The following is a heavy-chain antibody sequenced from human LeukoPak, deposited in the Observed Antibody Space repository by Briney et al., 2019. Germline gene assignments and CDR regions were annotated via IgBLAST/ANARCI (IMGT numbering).Heavy chain of an antibody. J-gene: IGHJ4*02. CDR2: ISYDGSNK. V-gene: IGHV3-30-3*01. D-gene: IGHD2-15*01. Sequence: GGSLRLSCAASGFTSSSYAMHWVRQAPGKGLEWVAVISYDGSNKYYADSVKGRFTISRDNSKNTLYLQMNSLRAEDTAVYYCARDLKGYCSGGSCYDFDYWGQGTLVTVSS. CDR3: ARDLKGYCSGGSCYDFDY. CDR1: GFTSSSYA.